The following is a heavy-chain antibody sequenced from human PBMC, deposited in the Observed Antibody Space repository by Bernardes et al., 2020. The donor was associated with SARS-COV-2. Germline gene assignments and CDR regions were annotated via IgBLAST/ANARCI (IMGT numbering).Heavy chain of an antibody. J-gene: IGHJ6*02. CDR2: ISYDGSNK. D-gene: IGHD3-3*01. CDR3: ARGGIFGAVKGGLDV. CDR1: GFTFSDNG. V-gene: IGHV3-30*19. Sequence: GGSLRLSCAASGFTFSDNGLHWVRQAPGKGLEWVAVISYDGSNKYYADSVKGRFTISRDNSKDTLYLQMNGLRDEDTALYYCARGGIFGAVKGGLDVWGQGTTVTVSS.